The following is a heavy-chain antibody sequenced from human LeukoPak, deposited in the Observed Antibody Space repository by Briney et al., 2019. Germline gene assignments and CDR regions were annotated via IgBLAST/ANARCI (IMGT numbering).Heavy chain of an antibody. D-gene: IGHD3-10*01. V-gene: IGHV4-39*07. J-gene: IGHJ4*02. CDR1: GDSISSSSYY. Sequence: SETLSLICTVSGDSISSSSYYWGWIRQPPGKGLEWIGSIYYSGSTYYNPSLKSRVTISLDTSKNQFSLRLSSVTAADTAVYYCARASSGSRPNFDYWGQGILVTVSS. CDR2: IYYSGST. CDR3: ARASSGSRPNFDY.